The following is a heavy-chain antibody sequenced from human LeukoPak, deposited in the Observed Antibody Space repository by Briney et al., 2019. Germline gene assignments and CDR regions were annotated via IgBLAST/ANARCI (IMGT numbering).Heavy chain of an antibody. J-gene: IGHJ2*01. CDR3: AREPLSIVVVPARYFDL. V-gene: IGHV4-4*07. D-gene: IGHD2-2*01. CDR2: IHTSGST. CDR1: GGSTSSYY. Sequence: PSETLSLTCTVSGGSTSSYYWSWIRLPAKRRLEWIGRIHTSGSTNYNPSLKSRVTMSVDTSKNQFSLKLSSVTAADTAVYYCAREPLSIVVVPARYFDLWGRGTLVTVSS.